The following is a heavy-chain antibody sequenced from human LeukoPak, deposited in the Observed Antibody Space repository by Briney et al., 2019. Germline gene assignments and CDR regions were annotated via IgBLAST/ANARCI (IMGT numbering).Heavy chain of an antibody. J-gene: IGHJ4*02. CDR3: AREYSSSSGRLYDY. Sequence: ASVKVSCKASGYTFTGYHMHWVRQAPGQGLEWMGWIAPNSGGTNYAQKFQGRVTMTRDTSISTAYMEVSRLRSDDTAVYYCAREYSSSSGRLYDYWGQGPLVTVSS. CDR2: IAPNSGGT. V-gene: IGHV1-2*02. D-gene: IGHD6-6*01. CDR1: GYTFTGYH.